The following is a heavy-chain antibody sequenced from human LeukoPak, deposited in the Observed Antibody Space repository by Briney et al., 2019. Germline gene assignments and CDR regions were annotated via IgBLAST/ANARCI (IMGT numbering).Heavy chain of an antibody. CDR3: ARGIDY. V-gene: IGHV3-53*01. CDR2: IYTGGGR. J-gene: IGHJ4*02. Sequence: GGSLRLSCAASGFTFSSYAMNWVRQAPGKELEWVSVIYTGGGRYYADSVRGRFTISRDTSKNMVFLQMNSLRVEDTAVYYCARGIDYWGRGTLVTVSS. CDR1: GFTFSSYA.